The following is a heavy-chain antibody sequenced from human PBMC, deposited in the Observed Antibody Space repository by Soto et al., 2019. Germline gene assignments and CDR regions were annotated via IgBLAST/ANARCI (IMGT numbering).Heavy chain of an antibody. D-gene: IGHD6-13*01. CDR2: MNPNSGNT. Sequence: QVQLVQSGAEVKKPGASVKVSCKASGYTFTSYDINWVRQATGQGLEWMGWMNPNSGNTGYAQKFQGSVTMTRNTPISTAYMDLSSLRSEDTAVYYCARVRRSSWQAHNWFDPWGQGTLVTVSS. V-gene: IGHV1-8*01. CDR1: GYTFTSYD. J-gene: IGHJ5*02. CDR3: ARVRRSSWQAHNWFDP.